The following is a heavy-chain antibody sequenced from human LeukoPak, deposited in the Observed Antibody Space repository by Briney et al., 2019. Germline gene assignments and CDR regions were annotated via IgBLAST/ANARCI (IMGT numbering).Heavy chain of an antibody. Sequence: SETLPLTCTVSGGSISSGDYYWSWIRQPPGKGLEWIGYIYYSGSTYYNPSLKSRVTISVDTSKNQFSLKLSSVTAADTAVYYCARGRFSAAAGPNYYYYGMDVWGQGTTVTVSS. V-gene: IGHV4-30-4*01. D-gene: IGHD6-13*01. J-gene: IGHJ6*02. CDR3: ARGRFSAAAGPNYYYYGMDV. CDR1: GGSISSGDYY. CDR2: IYYSGST.